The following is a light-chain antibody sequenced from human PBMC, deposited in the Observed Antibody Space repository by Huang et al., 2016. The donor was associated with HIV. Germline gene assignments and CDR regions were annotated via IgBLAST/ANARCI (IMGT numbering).Light chain of an antibody. V-gene: IGKV4-1*01. CDR1: QSVFYNKKNY. CDR2: WAS. Sequence: DIVMTQSPDSLTVSLGERATISCKSSQSVFYNKKNYLAWYQQKPRQPHKLLLYWASALESGVPDRFKGSGSGTDFTFTISSLQAEDVAVYYCQQYYKTSLTFGGGTKVEIK. J-gene: IGKJ4*01. CDR3: QQYYKTSLT.